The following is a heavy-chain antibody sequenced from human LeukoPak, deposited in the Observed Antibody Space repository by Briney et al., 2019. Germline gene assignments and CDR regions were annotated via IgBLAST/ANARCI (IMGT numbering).Heavy chain of an antibody. CDR1: GFTFSDYY. D-gene: IGHD1-26*01. CDR2: ISSSGSTI. J-gene: IGHJ6*03. V-gene: IGHV3-11*01. CDR3: ARVRGATLYYYYYMDV. Sequence: PGGSLRLSCAASGFTFSDYYMSWIRQAPGKGLEWVSYISSSGSTIYYADSVKGRFTITRDNAKSSLYLQMNSLRAEDTAVYYCARVRGATLYYYYYMDVWGKGGTVTISS.